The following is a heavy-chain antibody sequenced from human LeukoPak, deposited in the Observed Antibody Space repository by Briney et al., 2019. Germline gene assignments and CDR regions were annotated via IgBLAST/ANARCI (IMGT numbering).Heavy chain of an antibody. Sequence: GGSLRLSCAASGFTFSSYWMSWVRQAPGKGLEWVANIKQAGSEKYYVDSVKGRFTISRDNAKNSLYLQMNSLRAEDTAVYYCAKDLGYDYVWGEGNFYDYWGQGTLVTVSS. D-gene: IGHD3-16*01. V-gene: IGHV3-7*03. CDR2: IKQAGSEK. CDR1: GFTFSSYW. CDR3: AKDLGYDYVWGEGNFYDY. J-gene: IGHJ4*02.